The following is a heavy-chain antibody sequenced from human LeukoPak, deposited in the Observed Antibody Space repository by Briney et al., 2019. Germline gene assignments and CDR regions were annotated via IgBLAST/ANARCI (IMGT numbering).Heavy chain of an antibody. J-gene: IGHJ4*02. V-gene: IGHV1-69*04. CDR3: ARDSSTSFSDY. CDR2: IIPILGIA. Sequence: GASVKVSCKASGGTLSSYAISWVRQAPGQGLEWMGRIIPILGIANYAQKFQGRVTITADKSTSTAYMELSSLRSEDTAVYYCARDSSTSFSDYWGQGTLVTVSS. CDR1: GGTLSSYA. D-gene: IGHD2-2*01.